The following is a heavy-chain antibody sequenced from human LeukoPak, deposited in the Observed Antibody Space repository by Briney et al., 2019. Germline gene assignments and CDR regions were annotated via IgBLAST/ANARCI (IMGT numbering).Heavy chain of an antibody. CDR3: AGDYYGSGSFYIEDY. CDR1: GFTFRTYS. CDR2: ITGSGSYM. J-gene: IGHJ4*02. D-gene: IGHD3-10*01. Sequence: PGGSLRLSCAASGFTFRTYSMNWVRQAPGKGLEWVSSITGSGSYMYYADSVKGRFTISRDNAKNSLYLQMNSLRAEDTAVYYCAGDYYGSGSFYIEDYWGQGTLVTVSS. V-gene: IGHV3-21*01.